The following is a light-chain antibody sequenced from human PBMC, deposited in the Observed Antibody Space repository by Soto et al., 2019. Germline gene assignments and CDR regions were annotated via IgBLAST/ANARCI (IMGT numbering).Light chain of an antibody. CDR2: CAS. J-gene: IGKJ1*01. CDR3: QQYHFSPAM. Sequence: EIVFTQSPGIVSLSPGERAILSCRASQAVDSKYLAWYQQKHGQAPRLLIYCASNRARGIPDRFAGSGSGTDFTLSISRREPEDLEVYYCQQYHFSPAMFGQGTKVE. V-gene: IGKV3-20*01. CDR1: QAVDSKY.